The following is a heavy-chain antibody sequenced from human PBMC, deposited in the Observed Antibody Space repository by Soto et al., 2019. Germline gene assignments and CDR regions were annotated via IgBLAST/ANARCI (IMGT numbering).Heavy chain of an antibody. CDR3: ARGLRFCDDPNTCYHQFDY. J-gene: IGHJ4*02. D-gene: IGHD2-2*01. V-gene: IGHV3-30-3*01. CDR2: ISDDSSNE. Sequence: QVQLVDSGGGVVRPGASLTLSCAASGFTFHTYALHWVRQAPGKGLEWVAVISDDSSNEYFADSVRGRFTISRDNSRNTLSLHLNSLRADDTAVYYCARGLRFCDDPNTCYHQFDYWGQGTQVTVSS. CDR1: GFTFHTYA.